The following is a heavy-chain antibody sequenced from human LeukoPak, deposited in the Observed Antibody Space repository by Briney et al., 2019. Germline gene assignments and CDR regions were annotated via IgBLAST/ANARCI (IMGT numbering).Heavy chain of an antibody. Sequence: SETLSLTCTGSGGSISSYYWSWIRQPPGKGLEWIGYIYDCGSTNYNPSLKSRVTISVDTPKNQFSLKLSSVTAADTAVYYCARGGSGYDSFYYYGMDVWGQGATVTVSS. J-gene: IGHJ6*02. D-gene: IGHD5-12*01. CDR2: IYDCGST. CDR3: ARGGSGYDSFYYYGMDV. V-gene: IGHV4-59*01. CDR1: GGSISSYY.